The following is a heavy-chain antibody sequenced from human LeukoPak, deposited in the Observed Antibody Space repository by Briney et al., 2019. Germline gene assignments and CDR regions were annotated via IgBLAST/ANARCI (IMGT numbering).Heavy chain of an antibody. CDR2: INHSGST. Sequence: SETLSLTCAVYGGSFSGYYWSWIRQPPGKGLEWIGKINHSGSTNYNPSLKSRVTISVDTSKNQFSLKLTSVTAADTAVYYCARAVEYNFWSGLQRRAATFDYWGQGTLVTVSS. V-gene: IGHV4-34*01. D-gene: IGHD3-3*01. J-gene: IGHJ4*02. CDR1: GGSFSGYY. CDR3: ARAVEYNFWSGLQRRAATFDY.